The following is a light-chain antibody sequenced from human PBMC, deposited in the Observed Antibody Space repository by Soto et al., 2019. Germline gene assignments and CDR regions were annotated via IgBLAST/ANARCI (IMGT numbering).Light chain of an antibody. CDR1: QDISTY. V-gene: IGKV1-5*01. CDR2: GAS. CDR3: QHYTLYSAP. J-gene: IGKJ5*01. Sequence: RLTQSPSSLSASVGDTVTISCRASQDISTYLAWYQHKPGKAPTLLIFGASSLHNGVPPRFAGSGSGSEFTITINRLQPDDFETYYCQHYTLYSAPFGQGTRV.